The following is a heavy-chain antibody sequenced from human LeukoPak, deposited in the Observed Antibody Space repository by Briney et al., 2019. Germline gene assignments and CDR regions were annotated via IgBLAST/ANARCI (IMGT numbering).Heavy chain of an antibody. D-gene: IGHD6-13*01. J-gene: IGHJ4*02. CDR1: GFTFSSYS. CDR2: ISSSSSYI. Sequence: GGSLRLSCAASGFTFSSYSMNWVRQAPGKGLEWVSSISSSSSYIYYADSVKGRFTISRDNAKNSLYLQMNSLRAEDTAVYYCARDLVPYIAAAGTSPAFDYWGQGTLVTVSS. CDR3: ARDLVPYIAAAGTSPAFDY. V-gene: IGHV3-21*04.